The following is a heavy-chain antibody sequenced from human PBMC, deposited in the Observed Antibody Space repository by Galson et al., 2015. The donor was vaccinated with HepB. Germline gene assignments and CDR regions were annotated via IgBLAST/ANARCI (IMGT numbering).Heavy chain of an antibody. D-gene: IGHD5-18*01. Sequence: SVKVSCKASGYTFTGYYMHWVRQAPGQGLEWMGWINPNSGGTNYAQKFQGRVTMTRDTSISTAYMELSRLRSDDTAVYYCARDSSDTAMDDYYYYGMDVWGQGTTVTVSS. J-gene: IGHJ6*02. CDR3: ARDSSDTAMDDYYYYGMDV. CDR2: INPNSGGT. V-gene: IGHV1-2*02. CDR1: GYTFTGYY.